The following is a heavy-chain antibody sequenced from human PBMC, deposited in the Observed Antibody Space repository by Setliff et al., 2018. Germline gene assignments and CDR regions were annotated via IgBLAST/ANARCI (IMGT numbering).Heavy chain of an antibody. Sequence: GGSLRLSCAASGFTFSSYAMSWVRQAPGKGLEWVSVISGSGGSTSYADSVKGRFTISRDNAKNSLYLQMNSLRVEDTAVYYCVNSYRGYDDYPDYWGQGTLVTVSS. CDR3: VNSYRGYDDYPDY. D-gene: IGHD3-16*02. CDR1: GFTFSSYA. V-gene: IGHV3-23*01. CDR2: ISGSGGST. J-gene: IGHJ4*02.